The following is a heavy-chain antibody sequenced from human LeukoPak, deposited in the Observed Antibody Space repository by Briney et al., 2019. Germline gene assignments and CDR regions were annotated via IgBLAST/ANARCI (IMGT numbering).Heavy chain of an antibody. CDR3: SKRRIQLWFHGWFDP. CDR2: INHSGST. V-gene: IGHV4-34*01. CDR1: AGFFSGYY. D-gene: IGHD5-18*01. J-gene: IGHJ5*02. Sequence: SESLSLTCAVYAGFFSGYYWSSIRQPPGKGLEWLGEINHSGSTNYNPSLKSRVTISVDTSKNQFSLKLSSVTGAGAAVYSCSKRRIQLWFHGWFDPWGQGTLVTVSS.